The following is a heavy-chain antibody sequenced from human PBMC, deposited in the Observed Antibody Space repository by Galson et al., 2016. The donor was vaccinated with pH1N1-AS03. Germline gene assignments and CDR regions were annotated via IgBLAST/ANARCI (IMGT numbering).Heavy chain of an antibody. CDR2: ISSRGSTK. CDR3: ARDWGFSWTSRPTFDF. J-gene: IGHJ3*01. V-gene: IGHV3-11*01. CDR1: GFTFTDYY. D-gene: IGHD6-13*01. Sequence: SLRLSCAASGFTFTDYYMTWIRQALGKGLELISYISSRGSTKYYADSVKGRFAISRDDTKKSVYLQMDRLRVEDTAVYYCARDWGFSWTSRPTFDFWGQGTMVAVSA.